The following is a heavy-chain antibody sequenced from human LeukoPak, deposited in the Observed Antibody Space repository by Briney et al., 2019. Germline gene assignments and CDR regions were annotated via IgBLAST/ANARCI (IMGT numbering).Heavy chain of an antibody. D-gene: IGHD2-8*01. V-gene: IGHV4-39*07. J-gene: IGHJ4*02. CDR2: IYSSGST. CDR1: CGSISSSSYY. CDR3: AKGTPQWDS. Sequence: SETLSLTCTVSCGSISSSSYYWGWIRQPPGKGLEWIGSIYSSGSTYYNPSLKSRVTISVDTSKNQFSLQLTSMTAADTAIYYCAKGTPQWDSWGQGILVTVSS.